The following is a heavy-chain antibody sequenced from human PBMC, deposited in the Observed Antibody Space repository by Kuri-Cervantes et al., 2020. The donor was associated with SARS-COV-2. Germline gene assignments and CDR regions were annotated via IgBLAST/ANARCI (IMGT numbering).Heavy chain of an antibody. CDR2: ISSSSSYI. CDR1: GFTFSSYS. J-gene: IGHJ5*02. D-gene: IGHD3-3*01. Sequence: GESLKISCAASGFTFSSYSMNWVRQAPGKGLEWVSSISSSSSYIYYADSVKGRFTISRDNAKNSLYLQMNSLRAEDTAVYYCARDEGGYDFWSGYYTGWFDPWGQGTLVTVSS. CDR3: ARDEGGYDFWSGYYTGWFDP. V-gene: IGHV3-21*01.